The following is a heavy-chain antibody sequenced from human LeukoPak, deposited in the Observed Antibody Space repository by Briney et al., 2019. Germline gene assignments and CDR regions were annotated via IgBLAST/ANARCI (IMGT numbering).Heavy chain of an antibody. Sequence: ASVKVSCKASGYTFTGYYMHWVRQAPGQGLEWMGWINPNSGGTNYAQKFQGRVTMTRDTSISTAYMELSRLRSDDTAVYYCAREILDTNWFDPWGQGTLVTVSS. V-gene: IGHV1-2*02. J-gene: IGHJ5*02. CDR2: INPNSGGT. D-gene: IGHD5-18*01. CDR3: AREILDTNWFDP. CDR1: GYTFTGYY.